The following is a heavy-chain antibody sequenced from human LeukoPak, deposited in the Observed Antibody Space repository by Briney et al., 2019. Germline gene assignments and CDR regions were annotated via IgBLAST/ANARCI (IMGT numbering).Heavy chain of an antibody. V-gene: IGHV5-51*01. D-gene: IGHD5-24*01. J-gene: IGHJ4*02. Sequence: GESLKISCKGSGYSFTSYWIAWVRRMPGKGLEWMGIIYPGDSDTRYSPSFQGQVTISADKSISTAYLQWSSLKASDTAMYYCARQITPRAFDYWGQGTLVTVSS. CDR1: GYSFTSYW. CDR2: IYPGDSDT. CDR3: ARQITPRAFDY.